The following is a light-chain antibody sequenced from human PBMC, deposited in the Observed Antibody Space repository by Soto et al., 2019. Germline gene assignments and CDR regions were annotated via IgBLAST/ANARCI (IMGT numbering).Light chain of an antibody. J-gene: IGLJ1*01. CDR3: SAYTVSPTYV. CDR2: NVY. V-gene: IGLV2-14*03. CDR1: SSDVGAYNF. Sequence: QSVLTQPASVSGSPGQSITISCTGTSSDVGAYNFVSWHQQHPGKAPKLMIYNVYDRPSGISYRFSGSKSGNTASLTISGLQGEDEADYYCSAYTVSPTYVFGTATKVTVX.